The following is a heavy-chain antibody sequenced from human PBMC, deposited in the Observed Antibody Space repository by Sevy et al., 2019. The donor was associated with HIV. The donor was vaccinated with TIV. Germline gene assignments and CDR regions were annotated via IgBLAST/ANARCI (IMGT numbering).Heavy chain of an antibody. Sequence: GGSLRLSCAASGFTFSDYYMSWIRQAPGKGPEWLSYINNSSRLINYVKSVKGRFTISRDNAKNSVYLQMNSLIDEDTAVYYCARGKVLFDYWGQGTLVTVSS. CDR1: GFTFSDYY. V-gene: IGHV3-11*06. CDR2: INNSSRLI. J-gene: IGHJ4*02. D-gene: IGHD3-10*01. CDR3: ARGKVLFDY.